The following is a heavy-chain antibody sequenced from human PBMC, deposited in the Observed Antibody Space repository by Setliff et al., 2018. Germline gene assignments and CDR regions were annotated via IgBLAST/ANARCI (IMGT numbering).Heavy chain of an antibody. Sequence: TLSLTCTVSGDSIRRGDYWSWIRQHPGKGLEWIGYIHHSGETFYNPSLRSRVIISVDTSKNQFSLKLSSVTAADTAIYYCASWGSALAFDLWGQGTVVTVSS. J-gene: IGHJ3*01. V-gene: IGHV4-31*03. D-gene: IGHD3-16*01. CDR2: IHHSGET. CDR3: ASWGSALAFDL. CDR1: GDSIRRGDY.